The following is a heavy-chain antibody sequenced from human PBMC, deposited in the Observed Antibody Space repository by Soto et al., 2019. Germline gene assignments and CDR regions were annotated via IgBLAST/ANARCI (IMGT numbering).Heavy chain of an antibody. D-gene: IGHD6-25*01. Sequence: QVQLVQSGAEVKRPGASVKLSCKASGGTFTYYGISWVRQAPGQGLEWIGGIIPIIGPATYAQKFQGRVTITADQSTSTAYMALSSLGSEDTALYYCARDLGTLIAGPTRRETYGWLDPWGQGTVVTVSS. J-gene: IGHJ5*02. V-gene: IGHV1-69*01. CDR2: IIPIIGPA. CDR1: GGTFTYYG. CDR3: ARDLGTLIAGPTRRETYGWLDP.